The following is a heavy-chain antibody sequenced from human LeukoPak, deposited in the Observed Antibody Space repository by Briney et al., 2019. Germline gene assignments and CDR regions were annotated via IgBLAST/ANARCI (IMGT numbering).Heavy chain of an antibody. CDR2: IKSKVDGGAV. J-gene: IGHJ6*04. V-gene: IGHV3-15*01. Sequence: GSLRLSCVASGFTFSNAWMSWVRQAPGKGLEWVGRIKSKVDGGAVDYAAPVQGRFTISRDDSKNTQYLEMNSLKTEDTAIYYCTPDLMDVWGKGTTVTVSS. CDR1: GFTFSNAW. CDR3: TPDLMDV.